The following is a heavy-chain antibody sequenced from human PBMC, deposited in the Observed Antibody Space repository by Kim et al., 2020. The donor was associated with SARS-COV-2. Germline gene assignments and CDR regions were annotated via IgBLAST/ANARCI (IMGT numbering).Heavy chain of an antibody. Sequence: SETLSLTCTVSGGSISSYYWSWIRQPPGKGLEWIGYIYYSGSTNYNPSLKSRVTISVDTAKNQFSLKLSSVTAADTAVYYCARGVAVAGTLHFDYWGQGTLVTVPS. D-gene: IGHD6-19*01. V-gene: IGHV4-59*01. CDR1: GGSISSYY. CDR2: IYYSGST. CDR3: ARGVAVAGTLHFDY. J-gene: IGHJ4*02.